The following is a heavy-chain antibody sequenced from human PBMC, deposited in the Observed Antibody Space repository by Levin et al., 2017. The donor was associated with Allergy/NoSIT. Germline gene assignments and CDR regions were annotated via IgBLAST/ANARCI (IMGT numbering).Heavy chain of an antibody. Sequence: PGGSLRLSCAASGFIVSDSYMSWIRQAPGKGLEWVSYISRGNSYTNYLDSVKGRFTISRDNAKNTLYLQMNSLRAEDTAIYYCARGRVPNDYWGQGTLVTVSS. D-gene: IGHD3-10*01. CDR1: GFIVSDSY. CDR2: ISRGNSYT. J-gene: IGHJ4*02. CDR3: ARGRVPNDY. V-gene: IGHV3-11*05.